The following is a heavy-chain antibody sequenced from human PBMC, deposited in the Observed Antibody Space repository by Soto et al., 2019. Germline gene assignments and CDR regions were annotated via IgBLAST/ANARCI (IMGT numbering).Heavy chain of an antibody. V-gene: IGHV4-4*02. J-gene: IGHJ3*02. CDR1: GGSISSSNW. CDR3: ARDSLRYFDWLPPDDAFDI. CDR2: IYHSGST. D-gene: IGHD3-9*01. Sequence: PSETLSLTCAVSGGSISSSNWWSWVRQPPGKGLEWIGEIYHSGSTNYNPSLKSRVTISVDKSKNQFSLKLSSVTAADTAVYYCARDSLRYFDWLPPDDAFDIWGQGTMVTVSS.